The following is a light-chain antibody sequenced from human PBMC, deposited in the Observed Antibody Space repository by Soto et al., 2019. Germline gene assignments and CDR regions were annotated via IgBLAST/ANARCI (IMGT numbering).Light chain of an antibody. J-gene: IGKJ5*01. CDR2: GAS. CDR3: QYHGSSPIT. CDR1: QSVNSN. V-gene: IGKV3-15*01. Sequence: EIVLTQSPATLSVSPGDRATLSCRASQSVNSNLAWYHLKPGQAPRLLIYGASIRAAGIPARFTGSESGTEFTLTISRLEPEDFALFYCQYHGSSPITFGQGTRLEIK.